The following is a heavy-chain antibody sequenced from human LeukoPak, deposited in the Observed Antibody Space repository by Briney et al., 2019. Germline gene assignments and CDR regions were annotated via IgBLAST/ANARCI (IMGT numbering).Heavy chain of an antibody. CDR2: IYTSGST. CDR3: ARAGSSSPSDYYYYMDV. V-gene: IGHV4-61*02. CDR1: GGSISSGSYY. D-gene: IGHD6-6*01. Sequence: PSETLSLTCTVSGGSISSGSYYWSWIRQPAGKGLEWIGRIYTSGSTNYNPSLKSRVTISVDTSKNQFSLKLSSVTAADTAVYYCARAGSSSPSDYYYYMDVWGKGTTVTVSS. J-gene: IGHJ6*03.